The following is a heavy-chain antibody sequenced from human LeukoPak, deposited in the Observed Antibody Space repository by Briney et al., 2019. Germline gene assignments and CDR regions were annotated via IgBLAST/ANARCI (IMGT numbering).Heavy chain of an antibody. CDR2: INPNSGGT. CDR3: ARMAIVVVPAANNWFDP. CDR1: GYTFTGYY. J-gene: IGHJ5*02. Sequence: GASVKVSCKASGYTFTGYYMHWVRQAPGQGLEWMGWINPNSGGTNYAQKFQGRVTMPRDTSISTAYMELSRLRSDDTAVYYCARMAIVVVPAANNWFDPWGQGTLVTVSS. D-gene: IGHD2-2*03. V-gene: IGHV1-2*02.